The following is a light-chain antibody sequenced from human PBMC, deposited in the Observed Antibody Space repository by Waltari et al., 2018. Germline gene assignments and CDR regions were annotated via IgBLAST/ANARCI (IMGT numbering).Light chain of an antibody. CDR2: YKSDSDK. CDR1: SGINVGPYR. J-gene: IGLJ2*01. Sequence: QAVLTQPSSLSASPGASASLTCTLRSGINVGPYRIYWYQQKPGSPPQYLLRYKSDSDKGLGSGVPSRFSGSKDASANAGILLISGLQSDDEADYYCMIFHGNAWVFGGGTKLTVL. V-gene: IGLV5-45*03. CDR3: MIFHGNAWV.